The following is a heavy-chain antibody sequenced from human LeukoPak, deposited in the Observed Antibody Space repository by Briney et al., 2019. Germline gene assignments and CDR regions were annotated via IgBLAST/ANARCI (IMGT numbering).Heavy chain of an antibody. J-gene: IGHJ4*02. CDR1: RFAFSDYY. CDR3: AKDRSYYDSSGYIYYFDY. CDR2: ISTSGSTI. D-gene: IGHD3-22*01. Sequence: GGSLRLSCAASRFAFSDYYMSWIRQAPGKGLEWVSYISTSGSTIYYADSVKGRFTISRDNAKNLLYLQMNSLRAEDTAVYYCAKDRSYYDSSGYIYYFDYWGQGTLVTVSS. V-gene: IGHV3-11*01.